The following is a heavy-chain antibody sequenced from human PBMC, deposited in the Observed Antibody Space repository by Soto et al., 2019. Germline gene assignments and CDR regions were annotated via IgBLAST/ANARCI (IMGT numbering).Heavy chain of an antibody. Sequence: PSETLSLTCAVYGGSFSGYYWSWIRQPPGKGLEWIGEIHHSGSTNYNPALKSRVTISVDTSKNQFSLILTSVTAADTAVYYCAGTYYGYNDYWGQGTLVTVSS. D-gene: IGHD1-1*01. CDR3: AGTYYGYNDY. J-gene: IGHJ4*02. CDR2: IHHSGST. CDR1: GGSFSGYY. V-gene: IGHV4-34*01.